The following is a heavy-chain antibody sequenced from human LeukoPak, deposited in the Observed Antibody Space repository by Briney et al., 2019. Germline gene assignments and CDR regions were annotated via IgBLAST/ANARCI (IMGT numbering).Heavy chain of an antibody. CDR1: TYTFTRYG. J-gene: IGHJ4*02. CDR2: ISGYNGNT. Sequence: ASVKVSCKASTYTFTRYGISWVRQAPGQGFKGMGWISGYNGNTNYAQKFLGRVSMTADTATSTAYMELRSLTSDDTAMYYCARSGRGTYYYFDLWGQGTLVTVSS. D-gene: IGHD5-12*01. CDR3: ARSGRGTYYYFDL. V-gene: IGHV1-18*01.